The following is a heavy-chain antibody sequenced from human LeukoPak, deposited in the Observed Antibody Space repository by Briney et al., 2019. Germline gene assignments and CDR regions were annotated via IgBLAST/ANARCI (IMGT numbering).Heavy chain of an antibody. CDR3: AKSGARPEYNWFDP. V-gene: IGHV3-74*01. CDR1: GFTFKLYW. J-gene: IGHJ5*02. D-gene: IGHD6-6*01. Sequence: GGSLRLSCAVSGFTFKLYWMHWVRQAPGKGPVWVSRINDDGSDTTYADSVKGRFTISRDDAKNMLFLQMNSLRAEDTAVYYCAKSGARPEYNWFDPWGQGTLVTVSS. CDR2: INDDGSDT.